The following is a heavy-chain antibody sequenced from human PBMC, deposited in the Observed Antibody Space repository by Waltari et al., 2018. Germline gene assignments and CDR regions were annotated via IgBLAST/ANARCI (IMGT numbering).Heavy chain of an antibody. CDR2: ISGSGGST. CDR3: AKDNWNYDWFDP. Sequence: EVQLLESGGGLVQPGGSLRLSCAASAFTFRSYAMSWVRQAPGKGLEWVSAISGSGGSTYYADSVKGRFTISRDNSKNTLYLQMNSLRAEDTAVYYCAKDNWNYDWFDPWGQGTLVTVSS. J-gene: IGHJ5*02. V-gene: IGHV3-23*01. CDR1: AFTFRSYA. D-gene: IGHD1-7*01.